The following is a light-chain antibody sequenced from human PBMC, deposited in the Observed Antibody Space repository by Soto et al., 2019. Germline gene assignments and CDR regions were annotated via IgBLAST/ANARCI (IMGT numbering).Light chain of an antibody. CDR2: GAS. CDR3: QQYDNWPPWT. V-gene: IGKV3D-15*01. J-gene: IGKJ1*01. Sequence: EILMTQSPATLSVSPGERATLSCRASQSLGSNLAWYQQKPGQAPRLLIYGASTRATGIPARFIGSGSGTEFTLTISSLQSEDFAIYYCQQYDNWPPWTFGQGTKVDIK. CDR1: QSLGSN.